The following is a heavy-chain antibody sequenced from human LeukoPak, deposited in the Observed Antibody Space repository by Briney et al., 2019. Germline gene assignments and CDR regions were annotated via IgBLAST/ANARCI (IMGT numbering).Heavy chain of an antibody. J-gene: IGHJ4*02. V-gene: IGHV3-21*01. Sequence: PGGSLRLSCAASGFTFSSYSMNWVRQAPGKGLEWVSSISSSSSYIYYADSVKGRFTISRDNAKNSLYLQMNSLRAEDTAVYYCAGTADYGDYALDYWGQGTLVTVSS. CDR1: GFTFSSYS. CDR3: AGTADYGDYALDY. CDR2: ISSSSSYI. D-gene: IGHD4-17*01.